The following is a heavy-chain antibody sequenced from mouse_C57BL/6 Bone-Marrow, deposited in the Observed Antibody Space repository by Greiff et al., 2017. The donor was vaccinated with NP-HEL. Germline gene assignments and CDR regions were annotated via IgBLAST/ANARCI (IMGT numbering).Heavy chain of an antibody. V-gene: IGHV1-39*01. Sequence: EVHLVESGPELVKPGASVKISCKASGYSFTDYNMNWVKQSNGKSLEWIGVINPNYGTTSYNQKFKGKATLTVDQSSSTAYMQLNSLTSEDSAVYYCARFGTTVVARYFDVWGTGTTVTVSS. J-gene: IGHJ1*03. D-gene: IGHD1-1*01. CDR3: ARFGTTVVARYFDV. CDR2: INPNYGTT. CDR1: GYSFTDYN.